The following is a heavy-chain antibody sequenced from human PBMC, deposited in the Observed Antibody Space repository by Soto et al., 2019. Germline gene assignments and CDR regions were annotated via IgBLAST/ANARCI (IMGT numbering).Heavy chain of an antibody. CDR1: GYPVTAYY. CDR2: INPATGAA. D-gene: IGHD3-3*01. CDR3: ARGGGVGVAGSAAFDM. V-gene: IGHV1-2*02. Sequence: QLHLVQSGAVVKKPGASVTVSCSASGYPVTAYYMHWVRQAPGRGLEWMGGINPATGAAKYTQTFQGRVTMTRGTSTSTVFMGLSGLTSGDTAVFYCARGGGVGVAGSAAFDMWGQGTLVTVSS. J-gene: IGHJ3*02.